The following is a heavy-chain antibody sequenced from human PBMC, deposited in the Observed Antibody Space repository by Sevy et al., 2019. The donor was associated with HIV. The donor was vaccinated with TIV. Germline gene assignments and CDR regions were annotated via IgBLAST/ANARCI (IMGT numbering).Heavy chain of an antibody. J-gene: IGHJ5*02. CDR1: GFTFSSYS. V-gene: IGHV3-21*01. Sequence: GGSLRLSCAASGFTFSSYSMNWVRQAPGKGLEWVSSISSSSSYIYYADSVKGRFTISRDNAKNSLYLQMNSLRAEDTAVDYCAGGSPYYYCSGSSDWFDPRGQGTLVTVSS. CDR3: AGGSPYYYCSGSSDWFDP. D-gene: IGHD3-10*01. CDR2: ISSSSSYI.